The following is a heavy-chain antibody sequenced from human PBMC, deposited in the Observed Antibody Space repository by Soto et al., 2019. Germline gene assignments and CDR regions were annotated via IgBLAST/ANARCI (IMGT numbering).Heavy chain of an antibody. CDR3: ARQLWFGEPNGDYYGMDV. Sequence: QVQLVQSGAEVKKPGASVKVSCKASGYTFTSYDINWVRQATGQGLEWMGWMNPNSGNTGYAQKFQGRVTMTRNTSISTDYIELSSLRSEDTAVYYCARQLWFGEPNGDYYGMDVWGQGTTVTVSS. J-gene: IGHJ6*02. CDR2: MNPNSGNT. D-gene: IGHD3-10*01. V-gene: IGHV1-8*01. CDR1: GYTFTSYD.